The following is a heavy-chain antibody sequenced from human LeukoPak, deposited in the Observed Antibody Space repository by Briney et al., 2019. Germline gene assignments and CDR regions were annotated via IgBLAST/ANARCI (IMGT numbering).Heavy chain of an antibody. J-gene: IGHJ5*02. V-gene: IGHV1-8*02. CDR1: GYTFTSYD. CDR3: ARGLGYSSGWGFDWFDP. CDR2: MNPNSGNT. D-gene: IGHD6-19*01. Sequence: ASVKVSCKASGYTFTSYDINWVRQATGQGLEWMGWMNPNSGNTGYAQKFQGRVTMTRNTSISTVYMELSSLRSEDTAVYYCARGLGYSSGWGFDWFDPWGQGTLVTVSS.